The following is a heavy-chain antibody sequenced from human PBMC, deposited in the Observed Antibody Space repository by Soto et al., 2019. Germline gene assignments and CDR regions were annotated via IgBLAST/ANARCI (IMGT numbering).Heavy chain of an antibody. CDR1: GYTFTSYG. D-gene: IGHD1-26*01. J-gene: IGHJ6*02. V-gene: IGHV1-18*04. CDR2: NSAYNGNT. CDR3: ARWGGATPWYYYGTDV. Sequence: WASVKVSCKASGYTFTSYGISWVRQAPGQGLEWMGWNSAYNGNTNYAQKLQGRVTMTTDTSTSTAYMELRSLRSDDTAVYYCARWGGATPWYYYGTDVWGQGTAVTVSS.